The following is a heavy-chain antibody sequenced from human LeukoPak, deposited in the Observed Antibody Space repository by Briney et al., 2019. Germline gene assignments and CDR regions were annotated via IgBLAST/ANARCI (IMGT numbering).Heavy chain of an antibody. D-gene: IGHD2-15*01. CDR3: ARGRGGVVVVVAAIPRRYAFDI. CDR1: GGSISSGGYY. V-gene: IGHV4-39*07. Sequence: SETLSLTCTVSGGSISSGGYYWSWIRQPPGKGLEWIGEINHSGSTNYNPSLKSRVTISVDTSKNQFSLKLSSVTAADTAVYYCARGRGGVVVVVAAIPRRYAFDIWGQGTMVTVSS. CDR2: INHSGST. J-gene: IGHJ3*02.